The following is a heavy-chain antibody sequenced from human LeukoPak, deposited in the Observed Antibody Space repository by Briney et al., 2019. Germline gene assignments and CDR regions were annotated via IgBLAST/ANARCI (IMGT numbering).Heavy chain of an antibody. J-gene: IGHJ4*02. CDR2: ISSSGSTI. CDR1: GFTFSSYE. CDR3: ARVWQYDILTGLDY. V-gene: IGHV3-48*03. Sequence: GGSLRLSCAASGFTFSSYEMNWVRQAPGKGLEWVSYISSSGSTIYYADSVKGRFTISRDNAKSSLYLQMNSLRAEDTAVYYCARVWQYDILTGLDYWGQGTLVTVSS. D-gene: IGHD3-9*01.